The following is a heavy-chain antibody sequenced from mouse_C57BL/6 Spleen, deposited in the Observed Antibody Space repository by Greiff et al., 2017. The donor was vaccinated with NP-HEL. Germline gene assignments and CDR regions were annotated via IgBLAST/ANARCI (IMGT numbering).Heavy chain of an antibody. CDR3: ARSGYYAMED. CDR2: IYPGDGDT. CDR1: GYAFSSSW. V-gene: IGHV1-82*01. Sequence: QVQLQQSGPELVKPGASVKISCKASGYAFSSSWMNWVKQRPGKGLEWIGRIYPGDGDTNYNGKFKGKATLTADKSSSTAYMQLSSLTSEDSAVYFCARSGYYAMEDWGKGTSVTVSS. D-gene: IGHD3-2*02. J-gene: IGHJ4*01.